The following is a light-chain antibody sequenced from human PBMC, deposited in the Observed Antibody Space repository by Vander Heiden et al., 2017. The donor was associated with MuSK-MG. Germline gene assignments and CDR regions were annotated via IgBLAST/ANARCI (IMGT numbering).Light chain of an antibody. CDR1: RSDVGGYKY. CDR3: SSHRSKNTLI. V-gene: IGLV2-14*03. CDR2: NVN. J-gene: IGLJ2*01. Sequence: QSALSQPASVSGSPGQSITIPCTVSRSDVGGYKYVACYQTQPGAAPMLLIYNVNIRPSGLAVRFSGSKSGNTASLTISGPRPEDEAEYYCSSHRSKNTLIFGGGTKVTVL.